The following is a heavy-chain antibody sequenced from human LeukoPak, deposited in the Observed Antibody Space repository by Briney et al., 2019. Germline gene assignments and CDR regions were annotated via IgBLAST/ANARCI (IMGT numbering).Heavy chain of an antibody. Sequence: PSETLSLTCTVSGGSISSYYWSWIRQPAGKGLEWIGRIYTSGSINYNPSLKSRVTMSVDTSKNQFSLKLSSVTAADTAVYYCARISGSYYGYYYYYMDVWGKGTTVTVSS. CDR1: GGSISSYY. CDR2: IYTSGSI. V-gene: IGHV4-4*07. J-gene: IGHJ6*03. D-gene: IGHD1-26*01. CDR3: ARISGSYYGYYYYYMDV.